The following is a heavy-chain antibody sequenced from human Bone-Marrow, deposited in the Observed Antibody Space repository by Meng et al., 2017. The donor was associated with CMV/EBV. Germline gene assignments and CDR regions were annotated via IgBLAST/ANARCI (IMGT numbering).Heavy chain of an antibody. CDR2: IYYSGST. D-gene: IGHD5-18*01. CDR3: ASEFLRGYSSKGYGMGF. Sequence: SETLSLTCTVSGGSISSYYWSWIRQPPGKGLEWIGSIYYSGSTYYNPSLKSRVTISVDTSKNQFSLKLSSVTAADTAVYYCASEFLRGYSSKGYGMGFWGQGTTVTVSS. V-gene: IGHV4-39*01. J-gene: IGHJ6*02. CDR1: GGSISSYY.